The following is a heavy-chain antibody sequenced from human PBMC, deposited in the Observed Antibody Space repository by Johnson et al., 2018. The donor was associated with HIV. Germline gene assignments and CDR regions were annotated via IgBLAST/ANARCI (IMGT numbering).Heavy chain of an antibody. D-gene: IGHD6-13*01. CDR3: AKDLKRGIAARGAFDI. CDR1: GFTFDVYD. J-gene: IGHJ3*02. CDR2: ITWNSGNI. Sequence: VQLVESGGGLLQPGRSLRLSCAASGFTFDVYDMHWVRQAPGKGLEWGSGITWNSGNIAYADSVKGRFTISRDNAKNSLYLQMNSLRAEDTALYYCAKDLKRGIAARGAFDIWGQGTMVTVSS. V-gene: IGHV3-9*01.